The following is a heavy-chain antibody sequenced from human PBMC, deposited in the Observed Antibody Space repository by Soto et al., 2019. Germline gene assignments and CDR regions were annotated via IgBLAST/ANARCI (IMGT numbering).Heavy chain of an antibody. J-gene: IGHJ4*02. Sequence: EVQLLESGGGLVQPGGSLRLSCAASGFTFSSYAMSWVRQAPGKGLEWVSAISGSGTSIYYADSVKGRFTISRDNSKNTLYLQMNSLRAEDTDVYYCAKDPTYYDFWSGYYFDCWGQGTLVTVSS. CDR2: ISGSGTSI. V-gene: IGHV3-23*01. D-gene: IGHD3-3*01. CDR3: AKDPTYYDFWSGYYFDC. CDR1: GFTFSSYA.